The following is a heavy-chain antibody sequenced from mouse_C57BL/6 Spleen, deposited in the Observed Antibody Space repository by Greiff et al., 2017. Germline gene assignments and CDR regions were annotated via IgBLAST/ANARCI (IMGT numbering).Heavy chain of an antibody. CDR1: GYSFTGYY. CDR2: IHPSTGGT. Sequence: EVQLQQSGPELVKPGASVKISCKASGYSFTGYYMNWVKQSPEKSLEWIGEIHPSTGGTTYNQKFKAKATLTVDKSSSTAYMQLKSLTSEDSAVYYCARRGYYFDYWGQGTTLTVSS. J-gene: IGHJ2*01. V-gene: IGHV1-42*01. CDR3: ARRGYYFDY.